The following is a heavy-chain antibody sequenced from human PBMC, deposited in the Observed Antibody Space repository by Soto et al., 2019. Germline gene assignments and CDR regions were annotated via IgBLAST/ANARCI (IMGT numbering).Heavy chain of an antibody. CDR1: GFTLTSYV. V-gene: IGHV3-7*03. D-gene: IGHD4-17*01. CDR2: IKQDGGET. J-gene: IGHJ4*02. CDR3: AREPTTVAPGDY. Sequence: GGSLRLSCAASGFTLTSYVLSWVRQAAWKGLEWLAHIKQDGGETFYVDSVKGRFTISRDNAKNSLYLQMNSLRAEDTAVYYCAREPTTVAPGDYCGQGTLVTVSS.